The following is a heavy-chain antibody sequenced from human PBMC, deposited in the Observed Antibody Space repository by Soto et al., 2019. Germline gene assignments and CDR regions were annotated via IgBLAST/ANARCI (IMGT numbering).Heavy chain of an antibody. J-gene: IGHJ6*02. V-gene: IGHV1-2*04. D-gene: IGHD6-13*01. CDR1: GYTFTGYY. CDR2: INPNSGGT. CDR3: ARLCSSRGMDV. Sequence: ASVKVSCKASGYTFTGYYMHWVRQAPGQGLEWMGWINPNSGGTNYAQKFQGWVTITRDTSISTAYMELSRLSFDDTAVYYCARLCSSRGMDVWGQGTTVTVS.